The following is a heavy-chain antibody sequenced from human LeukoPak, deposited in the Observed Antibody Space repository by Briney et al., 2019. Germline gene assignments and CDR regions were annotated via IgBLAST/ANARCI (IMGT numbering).Heavy chain of an antibody. V-gene: IGHV3-11*04. CDR2: ISSSGSTI. J-gene: IGHJ4*02. D-gene: IGHD2-2*02. Sequence: GGSPRLSCAASGFTFSDYYMSWIRQAPGKGLEWVSYISSSGSTIYYADSVKGRFTISRDNAKNSLYLQMNSLRAEDTAVYYCARDRGVPAAIVAFWDYWGQGTLVTVSS. CDR3: ARDRGVPAAIVAFWDY. CDR1: GFTFSDYY.